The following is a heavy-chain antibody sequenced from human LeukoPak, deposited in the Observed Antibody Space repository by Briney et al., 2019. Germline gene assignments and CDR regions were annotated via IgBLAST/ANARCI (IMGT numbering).Heavy chain of an antibody. J-gene: IGHJ4*02. CDR1: GFRFSTYG. Sequence: GGSLRLSCAASGFRFSTYGMSWVRQAPGKGLEWVSGINWSGGSTGYADSVKGRFTISRDNAKNSLYLQMNSLRAEDTALYYCATLYDFWSAYYPNWGQGTLVTVSS. D-gene: IGHD3-3*01. V-gene: IGHV3-20*04. CDR3: ATLYDFWSAYYPN. CDR2: INWSGGST.